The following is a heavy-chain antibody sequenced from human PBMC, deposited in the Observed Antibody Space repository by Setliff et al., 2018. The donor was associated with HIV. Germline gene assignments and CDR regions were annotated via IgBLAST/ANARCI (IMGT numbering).Heavy chain of an antibody. J-gene: IGHJ6*03. Sequence: GGSLRLSCTASGFTFSSHNMNWVRQAPGKGLEWVSSISPSGSYIYYADSMKGRFTISRENAKNSLYLQMNSLTVEDTAVYYCARGDTTPIYPNYMDVWGKGTTVTVSS. CDR2: ISPSGSYI. V-gene: IGHV3-21*06. CDR3: ARGDTTPIYPNYMDV. D-gene: IGHD2-21*02. CDR1: GFTFSSHN.